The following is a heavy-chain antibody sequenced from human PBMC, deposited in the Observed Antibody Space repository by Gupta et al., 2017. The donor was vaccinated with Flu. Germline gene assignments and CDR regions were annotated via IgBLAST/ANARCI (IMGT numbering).Heavy chain of an antibody. J-gene: IGHJ6*02. D-gene: IGHD3-22*01. CDR2: IIPKFDTP. V-gene: IGHV1-69*06. CDR1: GGTFSSNA. CDR3: ARDYDGTGTYYYYYHGMDV. Sequence: QVQLVQSGAEVKKPGSSVKLSCKASGGTFSSNAISWVRQAPGQGLEWMGGIIPKFDTPNYSQKFQDRVTITADKFTSTVYMELSILRSEDTAVYYCARDYDGTGTYYYYYHGMDVWGQGTTVTVYS.